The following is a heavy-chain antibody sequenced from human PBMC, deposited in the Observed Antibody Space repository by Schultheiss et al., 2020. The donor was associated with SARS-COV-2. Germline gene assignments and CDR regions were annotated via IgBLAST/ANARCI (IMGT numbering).Heavy chain of an antibody. CDR2: ISSSSSYI. CDR3: ARDSRGDFWSGYYTYYFDY. J-gene: IGHJ4*02. CDR1: GFTVSSNY. D-gene: IGHD3-3*01. V-gene: IGHV3-21*01. Sequence: GGSLRLSCAASGFTVSSNYMSWVRQAPGKGLEWVSSISSSSSYIYYADSVKGRFTISRDNAKNSLYLQMNSLRAEDTAVYYCARDSRGDFWSGYYTYYFDYWGQGTLVTVSS.